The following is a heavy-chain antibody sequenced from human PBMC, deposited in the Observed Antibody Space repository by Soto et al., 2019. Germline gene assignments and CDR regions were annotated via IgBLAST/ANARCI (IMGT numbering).Heavy chain of an antibody. CDR3: APYRAAAGAGFDT. CDR2: IYHRGAT. V-gene: IGHV4-31*01. D-gene: IGHD6-13*01. Sequence: QVQLQESGPGLVKPSETLSLTCSFSGGSITSDNYYWNWMRQRPGEVLEGIGFIYHRGATYYDPSLTRLVSVSVDTSKNQFSLNLRSVTVADTPVYWCAPYRAAAGAGFDTWGQGTQVTVSS. CDR1: GGSITSDNYY. J-gene: IGHJ5*02.